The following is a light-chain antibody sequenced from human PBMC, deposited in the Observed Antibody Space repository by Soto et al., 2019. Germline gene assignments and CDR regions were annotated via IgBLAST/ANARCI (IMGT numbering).Light chain of an antibody. J-gene: IGLJ1*01. CDR3: SLYTSSDTPDV. CDR2: VVS. Sequence: QSALTQPGSGSGSPGQSITISCTGTSSDVGAYDYVSWYQQHPDKAPKLRIYVVSNRPSGVSNRFYGAKSGNTASLTISGLPDDEEADDYCSLYTSSDTPDVFGTGTKVTVL. CDR1: SSDVGAYDY. V-gene: IGLV2-14*01.